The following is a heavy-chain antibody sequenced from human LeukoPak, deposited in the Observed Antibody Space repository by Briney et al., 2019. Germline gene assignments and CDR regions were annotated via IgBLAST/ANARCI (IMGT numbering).Heavy chain of an antibody. CDR3: ARGPPLAYYGTGGYYFFVY. Sequence: GSLRLSCAASGFTFSSYSMNWVRQPPGEGLEWIGEVNHSGSTNYNPSLKSRVTISVDTSRTQFSLNLRSVTAADTAVYYCARGPPLAYYGTGGYYFFVYWGQGILVTVSP. CDR1: GFTFSSYS. J-gene: IGHJ4*02. D-gene: IGHD3-22*01. V-gene: IGHV4-34*01. CDR2: VNHSGST.